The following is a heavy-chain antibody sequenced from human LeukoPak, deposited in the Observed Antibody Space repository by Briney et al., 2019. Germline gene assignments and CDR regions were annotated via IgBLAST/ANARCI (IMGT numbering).Heavy chain of an antibody. V-gene: IGHV3-30*04. CDR1: GFTLSSYA. D-gene: IGHD3-10*01. Sequence: GRSLRLSCAVSGFTLSSYAMHWVRQAPGKGLEWVALISYDGSNKYYADSVKGRFTISRDNSKNTLYLQMNSLRAEDTAVYYCARDHGGYLDYWGQGTLVTVSS. CDR3: ARDHGGYLDY. J-gene: IGHJ4*02. CDR2: ISYDGSNK.